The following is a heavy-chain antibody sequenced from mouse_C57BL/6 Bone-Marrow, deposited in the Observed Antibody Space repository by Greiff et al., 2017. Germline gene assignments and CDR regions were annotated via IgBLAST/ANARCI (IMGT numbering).Heavy chain of an antibody. CDR3: ASPLYYYGSSWFAY. V-gene: IGHV1-64*01. Sequence: QVQLQQPGAELVKPGASVKLSCKASGYTFTSYWMHWVKQRPGQGLEWIGMIHPNSGSTNYNEKFKSKATLTVEKSSSTAYMQLSSLTSEDSAVYYCASPLYYYGSSWFAYWGQGTLVTVSA. D-gene: IGHD1-1*01. J-gene: IGHJ3*01. CDR2: IHPNSGST. CDR1: GYTFTSYW.